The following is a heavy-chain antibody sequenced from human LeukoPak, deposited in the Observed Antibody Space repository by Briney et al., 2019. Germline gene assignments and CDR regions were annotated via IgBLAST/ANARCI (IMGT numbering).Heavy chain of an antibody. V-gene: IGHV3-23*01. J-gene: IGHJ4*02. CDR3: AKARYDSSGYYPIFDY. CDR1: GFTFSSYA. D-gene: IGHD3-22*01. Sequence: GGSLRLSCAASGFTFSSYAMSGVRQAPGKGLEWVSAISGSGGSTYYADSVKGRFTISRDNSKNTLYLQMNSLRAEDTAVYYCAKARYDSSGYYPIFDYWGQGTLVTVSS. CDR2: ISGSGGST.